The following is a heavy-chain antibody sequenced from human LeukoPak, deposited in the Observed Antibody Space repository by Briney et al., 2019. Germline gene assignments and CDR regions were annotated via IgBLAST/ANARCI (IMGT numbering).Heavy chain of an antibody. D-gene: IGHD2-21*02. CDR2: IYTSGST. V-gene: IGHV4-4*07. Sequence: PSETLSLTCTVSIGSIRIYYWSGIRRPAGRGLEGIGRIYTSGSTNYNPSLKSRVTISMDTSKNRFSLKLTFVTAPDTAVYYCARGGDPFGCRGHRAPVTASS. CDR3: ARGGDPFGC. CDR1: IGSIRIYY. J-gene: IGHJ4*01.